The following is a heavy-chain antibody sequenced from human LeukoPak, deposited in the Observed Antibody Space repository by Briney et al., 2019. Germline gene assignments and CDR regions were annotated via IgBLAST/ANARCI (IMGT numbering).Heavy chain of an antibody. J-gene: IGHJ4*02. D-gene: IGHD5-24*01. CDR2: IGGGGGST. CDR1: GFTFSSYA. V-gene: IGHV3-23*01. CDR3: AKDFRDDYHFDY. Sequence: GGFLRLSCAASGFTFSSYAMTWVRQAPGKGLEWVSAIGGGGGSTYYADSVKGRFTISRDNSKNTLYLQMNSLRAEDTAVYYCAKDFRDDYHFDYWGQGTLVTVSS.